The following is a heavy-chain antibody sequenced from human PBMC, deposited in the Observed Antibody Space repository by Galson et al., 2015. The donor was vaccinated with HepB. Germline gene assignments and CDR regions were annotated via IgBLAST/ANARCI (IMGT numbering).Heavy chain of an antibody. J-gene: IGHJ4*02. V-gene: IGHV1-18*04. CDR1: GYTFTTYG. CDR2: ISGYNGNT. Sequence: SVKVSCKASGYTFTTYGISWVRQAPGQGLEWMGWISGYNGNTNYAQNFQGRLTMTTDTSTNTTYMELKSLTSDDTAVYYCARVPPYYYDRSGYYTNEPQEGRYCDYWGQGSLVTVSS. CDR3: ARVPPYYYDRSGYYTNEPQEGRYCDY. D-gene: IGHD3-22*01.